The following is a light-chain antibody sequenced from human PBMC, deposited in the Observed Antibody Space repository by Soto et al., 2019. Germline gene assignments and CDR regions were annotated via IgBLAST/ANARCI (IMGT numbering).Light chain of an antibody. CDR1: SSDIGGYNF. CDR3: NSYRTVSTYV. J-gene: IGLJ1*01. Sequence: QSALSQPASVSGSPGQSITIACTGTSSDIGGYNFVSWYQQHPGKAPKLLIYDVGNRPSAVSNRFSGSKSGNTASLTISALQAEDEAHYYCNSYRTVSTYVFGTGTKLTVL. CDR2: DVG. V-gene: IGLV2-14*01.